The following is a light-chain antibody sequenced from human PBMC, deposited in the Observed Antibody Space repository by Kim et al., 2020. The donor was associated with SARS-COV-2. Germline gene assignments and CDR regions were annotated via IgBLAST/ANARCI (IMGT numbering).Light chain of an antibody. CDR1: NLGSKY. J-gene: IGLJ2*01. V-gene: IGLV3-1*01. CDR2: QDR. Sequence: SYELTQPPSVSVSPGQTASIPCSGDNLGSKYTCWYQQKPGQSPILVIYQDRKRPSGIPERFSGSNSGNTATLTISGTQAMDEADYYCQAWDSSTHVVFGGVTQLTVL. CDR3: QAWDSSTHVV.